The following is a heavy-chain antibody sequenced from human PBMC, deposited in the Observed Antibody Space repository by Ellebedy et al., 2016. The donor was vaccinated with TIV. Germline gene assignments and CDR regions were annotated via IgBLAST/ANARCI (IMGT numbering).Heavy chain of an antibody. CDR1: GFTFSVYS. V-gene: IGHV3-21*01. Sequence: GESLKISXVASGFTFSVYSMNWVRQAPGKGLEWVSSISSSGSYIYYADSVKGRFTISRDNAKNSLYLQMNSLRAEDTALYYCARAQYSGSYKLDYWGQGTLVTVSS. D-gene: IGHD1-26*01. CDR3: ARAQYSGSYKLDY. CDR2: ISSSGSYI. J-gene: IGHJ4*02.